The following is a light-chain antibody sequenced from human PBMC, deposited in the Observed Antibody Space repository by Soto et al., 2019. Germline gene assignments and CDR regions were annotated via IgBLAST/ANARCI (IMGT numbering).Light chain of an antibody. CDR2: DAS. CDR1: QAISSA. V-gene: IGKV1D-13*01. Sequence: ANQLTQSPSSLSASVGDRVTITCRASQAISSALAWYQQKPGKPPKLLIYDASTLQSGVPSRFSGTASGTDFTLTISSLQTEDFATYYCQQFNNWPVTFGPGTKVDIK. J-gene: IGKJ3*01. CDR3: QQFNNWPVT.